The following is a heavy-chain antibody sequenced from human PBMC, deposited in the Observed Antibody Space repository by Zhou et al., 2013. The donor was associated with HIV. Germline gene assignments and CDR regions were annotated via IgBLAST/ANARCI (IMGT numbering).Heavy chain of an antibody. CDR3: ARGAYSGSYYANF. CDR2: MNPNSGDT. V-gene: IGHV1-8*01. D-gene: IGHD1-26*01. Sequence: QVQLVQSGAEVKKPGASVKVSCKASGYAFTSYDLNWVRQAAGQGLEWMGWMNPNSGDTGYAQNFQGRVSMTRNSSISAAYLELSSLRSEDTALYYCARGAYSGSYYANFWGPGTQVTVSS. J-gene: IGHJ4*02. CDR1: GYAFTSYD.